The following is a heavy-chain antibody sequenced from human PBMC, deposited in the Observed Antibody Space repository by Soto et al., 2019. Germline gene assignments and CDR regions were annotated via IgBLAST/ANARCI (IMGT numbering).Heavy chain of an antibody. CDR2: IIPIFGTA. Sequence: ASVKVSCKASGGTFSSYAISWVRQAPGQGLEWMGGIIPIFGTANYAQKFQGRVTITADESTSTAYMELSSLRSEDTAVYYCARELRVGANWFDPWGQGTLVTVSS. CDR3: ARELRVGANWFDP. J-gene: IGHJ5*02. D-gene: IGHD1-26*01. CDR1: GGTFSSYA. V-gene: IGHV1-69*13.